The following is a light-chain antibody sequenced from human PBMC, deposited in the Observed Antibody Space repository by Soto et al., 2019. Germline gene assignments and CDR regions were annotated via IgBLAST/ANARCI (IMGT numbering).Light chain of an antibody. CDR2: GAS. CDR3: QQYGSSPGT. Sequence: ELKQSPGTLSLSPGERATLSCRASHIVTSRYLAWYQQKPGQAPKLLIFGASIRDTGVPDRFSGSGSGTDFTLTISRLESEDFAVYYCQQYGSSPGTFGQGTKVDIK. CDR1: HIVTSRY. J-gene: IGKJ1*01. V-gene: IGKV3-20*01.